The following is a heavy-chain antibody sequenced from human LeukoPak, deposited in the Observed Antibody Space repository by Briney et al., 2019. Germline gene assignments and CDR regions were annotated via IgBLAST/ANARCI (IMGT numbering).Heavy chain of an antibody. CDR2: ISSSSSYI. CDR1: GFTFSSYS. Sequence: PGGSLRLSCAAPGFTFSSYSMNWVRQAPGKGLEWVSSISSSSSYIYYADSVKGRFTISRDNAKNSLYLQMNSLRAEDTAVYYCARDLGYCSSTSCYNWFDPWGQGTLVTVSS. D-gene: IGHD2-2*01. CDR3: ARDLGYCSSTSCYNWFDP. J-gene: IGHJ5*02. V-gene: IGHV3-21*01.